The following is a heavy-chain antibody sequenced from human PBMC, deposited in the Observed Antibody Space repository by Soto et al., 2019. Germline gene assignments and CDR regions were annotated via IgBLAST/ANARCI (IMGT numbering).Heavy chain of an antibody. J-gene: IGHJ6*02. Sequence: PSETLSLTCTVSGGSISSSSYYWGWIRQPPGKGLEWIGSIYYSGSTYYNPSLKSRVTISVDTSKNQFSLKVSSVTAADTAVYYCASTYAFWSGYSYYYYGLDVLGQGTTVTVSS. CDR1: GGSISSSSYY. D-gene: IGHD3-3*01. V-gene: IGHV4-39*01. CDR3: ASTYAFWSGYSYYYYGLDV. CDR2: IYYSGST.